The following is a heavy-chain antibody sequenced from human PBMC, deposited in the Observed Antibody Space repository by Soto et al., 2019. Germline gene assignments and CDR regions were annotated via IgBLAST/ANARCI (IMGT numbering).Heavy chain of an antibody. CDR1: GYSFTSYW. CDR3: ARHGGSCSGGSCYSEWFDP. D-gene: IGHD2-15*01. J-gene: IGHJ5*02. Sequence: GESLKISCKGSGYSFTSYWIGWVRQMPGKGLEWMGIIYPGDSDTRYSPSFQGQVTISADKSISTAYLQWSSLKASDTAMYYCARHGGSCSGGSCYSEWFDPWGQGTLVTVSS. V-gene: IGHV5-51*01. CDR2: IYPGDSDT.